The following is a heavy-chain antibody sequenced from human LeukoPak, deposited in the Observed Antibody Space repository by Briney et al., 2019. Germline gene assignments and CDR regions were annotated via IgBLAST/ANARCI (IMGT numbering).Heavy chain of an antibody. Sequence: GGSLRLSCAASGFTFSSYYMSWVRQAPGEGLEWVAVIWYDGSEKYYADSVKGRFTISRDNSKNTLFLQMNSLRAEDTAVYYCARDYGTTTTTKRWGCFDYWGQGALVTVSS. CDR2: IWYDGSEK. CDR1: GFTFSSYY. D-gene: IGHD4-11*01. CDR3: ARDYGTTTTTKRWGCFDY. V-gene: IGHV3-33*08. J-gene: IGHJ4*02.